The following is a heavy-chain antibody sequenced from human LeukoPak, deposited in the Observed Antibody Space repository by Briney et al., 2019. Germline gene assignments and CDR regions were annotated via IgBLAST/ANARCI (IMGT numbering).Heavy chain of an antibody. D-gene: IGHD4-17*01. V-gene: IGHV3-48*04. CDR2: ITSDSSSM. J-gene: IGHJ4*02. CDR1: GFTFSSYS. Sequence: GGSLRLSCAASGFTFSSYSMNWVRQAPGKGLEWISYITSDSSSMYYADSVKGRITISRDNAKNSLYLQMNSLRAEDTAVYYCARVIGSYGDSAYWGQGTLVTVSS. CDR3: ARVIGSYGDSAY.